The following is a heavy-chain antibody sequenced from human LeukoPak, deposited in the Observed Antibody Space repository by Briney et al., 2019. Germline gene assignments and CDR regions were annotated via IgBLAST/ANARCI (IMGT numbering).Heavy chain of an antibody. CDR1: GFTFSSYG. V-gene: IGHV3-30*19. CDR2: IWYDGSNK. D-gene: IGHD6-19*01. CDR3: AREIRIAVADTH. J-gene: IGHJ4*02. Sequence: GGSLRLSCAASGFTFSSYGMHWVRQAPGKGLEWVAVIWYDGSNKYYADSVKGRFTISRDNSKNTLYLQMNSLRAEDTAVYYCAREIRIAVADTHWGQGTLVTVSS.